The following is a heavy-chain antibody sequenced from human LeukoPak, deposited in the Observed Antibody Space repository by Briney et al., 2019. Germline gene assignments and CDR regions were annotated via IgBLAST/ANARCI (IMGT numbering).Heavy chain of an antibody. CDR1: GFTFSSYA. CDR2: ISGGGSFT. CDR3: AKLLDSGSYYKYDY. Sequence: PGGSLRLSCAASGFTFSSYAMSWVRQAPVKGLKWVSTISGGGSFTYYADSVKGRFTISRDNSMKTLYLQMNSLRAEDTAVYYCAKLLDSGSYYKYDYWGQGILVTVSS. J-gene: IGHJ4*02. D-gene: IGHD3-10*01. V-gene: IGHV3-23*01.